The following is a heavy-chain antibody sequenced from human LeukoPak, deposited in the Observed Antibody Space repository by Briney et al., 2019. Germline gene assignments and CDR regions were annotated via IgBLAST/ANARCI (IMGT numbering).Heavy chain of an antibody. CDR1: GYTFTSYG. Sequence: ASVKVSCKASGYTFTSYGISWVRQAPGQGLEWMGWISGYNGNTNYAQNLQGRVTMTTDTSTSTVYMELRSLRSDDTAVYYCARGLARTSMVTRGGVRFDYWGQGTLVTVSS. CDR2: ISGYNGNT. V-gene: IGHV1-18*01. CDR3: ARGLARTSMVTRGGVRFDY. D-gene: IGHD5-18*01. J-gene: IGHJ4*02.